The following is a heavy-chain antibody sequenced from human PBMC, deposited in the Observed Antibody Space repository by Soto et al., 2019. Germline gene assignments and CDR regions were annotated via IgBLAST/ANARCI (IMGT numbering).Heavy chain of an antibody. CDR2: IYPGDSDT. CDR3: AASTFYYGMDV. Sequence: GESLKISCKGSGYTFTNYWIGWVRQMPGKGPEWMGIIYPGDSDTKYNPSFQGQVTISADKSITTTYLQWSSLKASDTAIYYCAASTFYYGMDVWGQGTTVTVSS. J-gene: IGHJ6*02. V-gene: IGHV5-51*01. CDR1: GYTFTNYW.